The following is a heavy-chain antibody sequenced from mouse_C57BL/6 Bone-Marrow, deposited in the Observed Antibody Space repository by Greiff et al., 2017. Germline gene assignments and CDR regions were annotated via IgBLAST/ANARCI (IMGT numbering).Heavy chain of an antibody. CDR1: GYTFTSYW. CDR2: IDPSDSYT. CDR3: ARRYNGYFDV. V-gene: IGHV1-50*01. D-gene: IGHD6-1*01. J-gene: IGHJ1*03. Sequence: QVQLQQPGAELVKPGASVKLSCKASGYTFTSYWMQWVKQRPGQGLEWIGEIDPSDSYTNYNQKFKGKATLTVDTSSSTAYMQLSSLTSEDSAVYYCARRYNGYFDVWGTGTTVTVSS.